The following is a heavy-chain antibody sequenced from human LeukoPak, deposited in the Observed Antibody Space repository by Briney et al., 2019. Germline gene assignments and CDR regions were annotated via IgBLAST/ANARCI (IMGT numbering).Heavy chain of an antibody. CDR3: ARDQGIEVPLYYGMDV. J-gene: IGHJ6*04. CDR2: ISSSSSYI. CDR1: GFTFSSYS. V-gene: IGHV3-21*01. D-gene: IGHD2-21*01. Sequence: GGSLRLSCAASGFTFSSYSMNWVRQAPGKGLEWVSSISSSSSYIYYADSVKGRFTIPRDNAKNSLYLQMNSLRAEDTAVYYCARDQGIEVPLYYGMDVWGKGTTVTVSS.